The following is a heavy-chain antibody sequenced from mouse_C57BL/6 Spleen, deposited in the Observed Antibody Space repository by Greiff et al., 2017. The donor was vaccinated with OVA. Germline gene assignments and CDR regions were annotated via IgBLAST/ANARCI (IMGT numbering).Heavy chain of an antibody. CDR2: IDPSDSYT. V-gene: IGHV1-69*01. CDR3: ARGVRYYFDY. J-gene: IGHJ2*01. Sequence: QVQLQQPGAELVMPGASVKLSCKASGYTFTSYWMHWVKQRPGQGLEWIGEIDPSDSYTNYNQKFTGKSTLTVDKSSITAYMHLSSLPSEDSAVYYCARGVRYYFDYWCPGTTLTVSS. CDR1: GYTFTSYW.